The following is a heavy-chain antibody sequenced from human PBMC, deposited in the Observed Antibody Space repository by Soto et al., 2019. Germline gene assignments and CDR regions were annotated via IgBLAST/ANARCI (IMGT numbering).Heavy chain of an antibody. D-gene: IGHD2-8*01. J-gene: IGHJ3*02. CDR2: INPNSGGA. V-gene: IGHV1-2*04. Sequence: ASVKVSCKASGYTFTGYYMHWVRQAPGQGLEWMGWINPNSGGANYAQKFQGWVTMTRDTSISTAYVELSRLRSDDTAVYYCARDKGVGAGAVDARDIWGQGTMVSFSS. CDR1: GYTFTGYY. CDR3: ARDKGVGAGAVDARDI.